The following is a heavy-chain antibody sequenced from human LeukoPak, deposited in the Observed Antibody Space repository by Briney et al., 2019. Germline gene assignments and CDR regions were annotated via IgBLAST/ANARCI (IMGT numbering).Heavy chain of an antibody. CDR3: AKDSWSGNGVYDPFDI. Sequence: PGGSQRLSCAASGFTFSSYAVTWVRQAPGKGLEWVSSYGNSGEIKFYADSVKGRFTISRDNSKNTVYLQMDSLRGEDTATYYCAKDSWSGNGVYDPFDIWGQGTLVTVSS. J-gene: IGHJ3*02. V-gene: IGHV3-23*01. D-gene: IGHD2-8*01. CDR2: YGNSGEIK. CDR1: GFTFSSYA.